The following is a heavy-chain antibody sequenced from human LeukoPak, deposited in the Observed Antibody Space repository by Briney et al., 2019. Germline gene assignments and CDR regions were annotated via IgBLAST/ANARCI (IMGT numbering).Heavy chain of an antibody. CDR3: ARDGIVVVPAAMRGYYYYMDV. CDR2: IYTSGST. J-gene: IGHJ6*03. V-gene: IGHV4-4*07. CDR1: GGSISSCY. Sequence: SETLSLTCTVSGGSISSCYWSWIRQPAGKGLEWIGRIYTSGSTNYNPSLKSRVTISVDKSKNQFSLKLSSVTAADTAVYYCARDGIVVVPAAMRGYYYYMDVWGKGTTVTVSS. D-gene: IGHD2-2*01.